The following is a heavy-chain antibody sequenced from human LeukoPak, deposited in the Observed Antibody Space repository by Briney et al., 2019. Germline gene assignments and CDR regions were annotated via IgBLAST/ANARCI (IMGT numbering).Heavy chain of an antibody. CDR2: INTNTGNP. CDR1: GYTFTSYA. V-gene: IGHV7-4-1*02. J-gene: IGHJ6*02. D-gene: IGHD3-10*01. Sequence: ASVKVSCKASGYTFTSYAMNWVRQAPGQGLEWMGWINTNTGNPTYAQGFTGRFVFSLDTSVSTAYLQISSLKAEDTAVYYCARDYYGSGSYEYYYYDMDVWGQGTTVTVSS. CDR3: ARDYYGSGSYEYYYYDMDV.